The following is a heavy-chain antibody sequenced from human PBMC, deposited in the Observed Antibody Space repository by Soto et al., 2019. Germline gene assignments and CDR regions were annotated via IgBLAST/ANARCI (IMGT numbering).Heavy chain of an antibody. V-gene: IGHV3-66*01. CDR1: GFTVSSNY. Sequence: PGGSLRLSCAASGFTVSSNYMSWVRQAPGKGLEWVSVIYSGGSTYYADSVKGRFTISRDNSKNTLYLQMNSLRAEDTAVYYCARDHIRSPFDYWGQGTLVTVSS. J-gene: IGHJ4*02. CDR2: IYSGGST. D-gene: IGHD2-21*01. CDR3: ARDHIRSPFDY.